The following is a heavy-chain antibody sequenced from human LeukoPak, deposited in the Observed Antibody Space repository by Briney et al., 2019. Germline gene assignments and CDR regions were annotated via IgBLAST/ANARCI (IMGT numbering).Heavy chain of an antibody. J-gene: IGHJ5*01. CDR2: ISYEGSNK. CDR1: GFTFSNYG. D-gene: IGHD3-22*01. V-gene: IGHV3-30*03. CDR3: ARLTGPQWLLLPFWFDS. Sequence: GGSLRLSCAASGFTFSNYGTHWVRQAPGKGLGWVAVISYEGSNKYYADSVKGRFTISRDNSKNTLYLQMNSLRAEDTAVYYCARLTGPQWLLLPFWFDSWGQGTLVTVSS.